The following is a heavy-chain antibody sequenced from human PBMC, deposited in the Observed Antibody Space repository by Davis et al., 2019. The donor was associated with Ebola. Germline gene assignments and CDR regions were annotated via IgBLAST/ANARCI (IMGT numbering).Heavy chain of an antibody. Sequence: GESLKISCAASGFTFSSYSMNWVRQAPGKGLEWVSYISSSSSTIYYADSVKGRFTISRDNAKNSLYLQMNSLRDEDTAVYYCARDQAVTTWYFDLWGRGTLVTVSS. J-gene: IGHJ2*01. V-gene: IGHV3-48*02. D-gene: IGHD4-17*01. CDR1: GFTFSSYS. CDR2: ISSSSSTI. CDR3: ARDQAVTTWYFDL.